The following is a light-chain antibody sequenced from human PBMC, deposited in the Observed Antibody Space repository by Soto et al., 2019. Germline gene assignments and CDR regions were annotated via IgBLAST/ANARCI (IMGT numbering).Light chain of an antibody. CDR3: QQYSRSPYT. J-gene: IGKJ2*01. CDR1: QRVSSGF. V-gene: IGKV3-20*01. Sequence: IVLTQSPGTLSMSPGESATLSCRASQRVSSGFLAWYQQKPGQAPRLLIYGTSTRATAVPDRFSGGGSGTDFTLTISGLEPEDFAVYYCQQYSRSPYTFGQGTKVDIK. CDR2: GTS.